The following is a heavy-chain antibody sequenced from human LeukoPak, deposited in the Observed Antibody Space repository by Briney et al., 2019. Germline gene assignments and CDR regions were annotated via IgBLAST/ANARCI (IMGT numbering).Heavy chain of an antibody. CDR3: AKDLATTVY. J-gene: IGHJ4*02. CDR1: GFTFRRYA. Sequence: GGSLRLSCAASGFTFRRYAMRWVRQAPGKGVESVSAISGSRGSTYYADSVHPRFTISRDNSKNTLYLQMNSLRAEDTAVYYCAKDLATTVYWGQGTLVTVSS. CDR2: ISGSRGST. D-gene: IGHD4-17*01. V-gene: IGHV3-23*01.